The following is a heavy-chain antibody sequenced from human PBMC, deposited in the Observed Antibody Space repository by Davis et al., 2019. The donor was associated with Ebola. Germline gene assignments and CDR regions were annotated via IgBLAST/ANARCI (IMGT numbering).Heavy chain of an antibody. J-gene: IGHJ4*02. V-gene: IGHV4-30-2*01. Sequence: MPSETLSLTCAVSGGSISSGGYSWSWIRQPPGKGLEWIGYIYHSGSTYYNPSLKSRVTISVDRSKNQFSLKLSSVTAADTAVYYCARAHYYDSSAHIGFDYWGQGTLVTVSS. CDR3: ARAHYYDSSAHIGFDY. D-gene: IGHD3-22*01. CDR1: GGSISSGGYS. CDR2: IYHSGST.